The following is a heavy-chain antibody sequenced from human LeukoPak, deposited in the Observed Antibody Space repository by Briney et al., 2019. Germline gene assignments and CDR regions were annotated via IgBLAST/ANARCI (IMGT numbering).Heavy chain of an antibody. V-gene: IGHV3-9*03. CDR3: AKSAAAGYYFDY. D-gene: IGHD6-13*01. CDR1: GFTFDDYA. J-gene: IGHJ4*02. Sequence: PGGSLRLSCAASGFTFDDYAMHWVRHAPGKGLEWVSGISWNSGSIGYADSVKGRFTISRDNAKNSLYLQMNSLRAEDMALYYCAKSAAAGYYFDYWGQGTLVTVSS. CDR2: ISWNSGSI.